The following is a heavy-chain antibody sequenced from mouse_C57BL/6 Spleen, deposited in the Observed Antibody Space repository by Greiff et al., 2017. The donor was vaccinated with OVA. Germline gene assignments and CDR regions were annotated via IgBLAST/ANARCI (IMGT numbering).Heavy chain of an antibody. CDR1: GFTFSDYG. CDR3: ARHGSSYGYAMDY. J-gene: IGHJ4*01. D-gene: IGHD1-1*01. CDR2: ISSGSSTI. V-gene: IGHV5-17*01. Sequence: DVQLVESGGGLVKPGGSLKLSCAASGFTFSDYGMHWVRQAPEKGLEWVAYISSGSSTIYYADTVKGRFTISRDNAKNTLFLQMTSLRSEDTAMYYCARHGSSYGYAMDYWGQGTSVTVSS.